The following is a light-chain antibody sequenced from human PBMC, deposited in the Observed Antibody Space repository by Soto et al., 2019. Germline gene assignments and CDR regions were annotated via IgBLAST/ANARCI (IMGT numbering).Light chain of an antibody. J-gene: IGLJ2*01. CDR1: SSDVGGYNY. Sequence: QSALTQPASVSGSPGQSITISCTGTSSDVGGYNYVSWYQQHPGKAPKLMIYAVSNRPSGVSDRFSGSKSGNPASLTISGLQAEDEADYYCSSYTSSSTHVVFGGGTKLTVL. V-gene: IGLV2-14*01. CDR2: AVS. CDR3: SSYTSSSTHVV.